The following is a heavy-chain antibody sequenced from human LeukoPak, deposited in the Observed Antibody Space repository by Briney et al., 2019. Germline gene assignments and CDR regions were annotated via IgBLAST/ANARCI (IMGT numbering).Heavy chain of an antibody. CDR1: GGSISSSSYY. Sequence: PSETLSLTCTVSGGSISSSSYYWGWIRQPPGKGLEWIGSIYYSGSTNYNPSLKSRVTISVDTSKNQFSLKLSSVTAADTAVYYCARSLQYSGYEEYYYYYYMDVWGKGTTVTISS. CDR3: ARSLQYSGYEEYYYYYYMDV. J-gene: IGHJ6*03. V-gene: IGHV4-39*07. CDR2: IYYSGST. D-gene: IGHD5-12*01.